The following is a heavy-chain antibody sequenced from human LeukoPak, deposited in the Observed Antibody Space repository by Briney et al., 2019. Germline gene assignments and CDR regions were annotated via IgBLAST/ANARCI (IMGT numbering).Heavy chain of an antibody. CDR3: ARRCYSDDAFDI. Sequence: GGSLRLSCAASGFTFSSYSMNWVRQTPGKGLEWVSSISSSSSYIYYADSVKGRFTISRDNAKNSLYLQMNSLRAEDTAVYYCARRCYSDDAFDIWGQGTMVTVSS. D-gene: IGHD5-18*01. CDR2: ISSSSSYI. CDR1: GFTFSSYS. V-gene: IGHV3-21*01. J-gene: IGHJ3*02.